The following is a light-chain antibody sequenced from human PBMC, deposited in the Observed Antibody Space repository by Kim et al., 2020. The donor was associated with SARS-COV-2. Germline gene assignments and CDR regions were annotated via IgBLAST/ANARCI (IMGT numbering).Light chain of an antibody. CDR1: SSDVGDYNY. V-gene: IGLV2-14*03. Sequence: QSITISCTGTSSDVGDYNYVSWYQQHPGRVPQLMIYDVSHRPAGVSHRFSGSKSGNTASLTISGLQAEDEADYYCSSYTDTSTLWVFGGGTQLTVL. CDR3: SSYTDTSTLWV. CDR2: DVS. J-gene: IGLJ3*02.